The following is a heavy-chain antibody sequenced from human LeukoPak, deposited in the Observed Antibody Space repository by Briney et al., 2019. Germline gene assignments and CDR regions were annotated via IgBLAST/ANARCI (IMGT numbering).Heavy chain of an antibody. CDR2: INHSGST. V-gene: IGHV4-34*01. J-gene: IGHJ6*03. Sequence: SETLSLTCAVYGGSFSGYYWSWLRQPPGKGLEWIGEINHSGSTNYNPSLKSRVTISVDTSKNQFSLKLSSVTAADTAVYYCARVKYFDWLYYYYYMDVWGKGTTVTISS. CDR3: ARVKYFDWLYYYYYMDV. CDR1: GGSFSGYY. D-gene: IGHD3-9*01.